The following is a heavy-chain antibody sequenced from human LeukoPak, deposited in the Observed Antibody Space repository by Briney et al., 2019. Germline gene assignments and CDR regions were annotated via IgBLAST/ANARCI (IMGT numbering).Heavy chain of an antibody. Sequence: SETLSLTCTVSGGSISSYYWSWIRQPPGKGLDWIGYIYYSGSTNYNPSLKSRVTISLDTSKNPFSLKLSSVTAADTAVYYCARAAIGGALYYFDYWGRGTLVTVSS. J-gene: IGHJ4*02. V-gene: IGHV4-59*01. CDR2: IYYSGST. CDR1: GGSISSYY. D-gene: IGHD3-16*01. CDR3: ARAAIGGALYYFDY.